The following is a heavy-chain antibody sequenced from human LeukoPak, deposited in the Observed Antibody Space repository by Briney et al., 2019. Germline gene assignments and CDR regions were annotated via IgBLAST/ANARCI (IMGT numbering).Heavy chain of an antibody. CDR2: INHSGST. Sequence: ETLSLTCAVYGGSFSGYYWSWIRQPPGKGLEWIGEINHSGSTNYNPSLKSRVTISVDTSKNQFSLKLSSVAAADTVVYYCAADCSSTSCYLPIDYWGQGTLVTVSS. J-gene: IGHJ4*02. CDR3: AADCSSTSCYLPIDY. V-gene: IGHV4-34*01. D-gene: IGHD2-2*01. CDR1: GGSFSGYY.